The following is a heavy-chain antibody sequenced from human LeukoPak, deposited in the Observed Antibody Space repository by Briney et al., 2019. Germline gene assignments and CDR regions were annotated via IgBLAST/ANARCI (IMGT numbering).Heavy chain of an antibody. CDR1: GFTFSSYA. Sequence: GGSLRLSCAASGFTFSSYAMSWVRQAPGKGLEWVSAISGSGGSTYYADSVKGRFTISRDNSKNTLYLQMNSLRAEDTAVYYCAKNQFPSYYYGSGTVDYWGQGTLVTVSS. J-gene: IGHJ4*02. V-gene: IGHV3-23*01. D-gene: IGHD3-10*01. CDR2: ISGSGGST. CDR3: AKNQFPSYYYGSGTVDY.